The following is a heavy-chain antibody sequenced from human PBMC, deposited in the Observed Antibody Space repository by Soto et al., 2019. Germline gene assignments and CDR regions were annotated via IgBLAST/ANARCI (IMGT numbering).Heavy chain of an antibody. CDR1: GGSISSGGYY. CDR2: IYYSGSN. J-gene: IGHJ4*02. V-gene: IGHV4-31*03. D-gene: IGHD1-1*01. Sequence: QVQLQESGPGLVKPSQTLSLTCTVSGGSISSGGYYWSWIRQHPGKGLEWIGYIYYSGSNYYNPSLTSRVTISVDTSKNPFSLKLSSVTAADTAVYYCARWPQLEPRFDYWGQGTLVTVSS. CDR3: ARWPQLEPRFDY.